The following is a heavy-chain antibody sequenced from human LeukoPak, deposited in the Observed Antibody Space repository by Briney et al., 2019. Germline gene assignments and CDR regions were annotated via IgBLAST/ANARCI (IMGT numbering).Heavy chain of an antibody. CDR1: GGSVSSYY. Sequence: SETLSLTCTVSGGSVSSYYWSWIRQPPGKGLEWIAYTYYSGSTRYNPSLKSRVTISLDRSTNQFSLKLRSVTAAGTAVYYCARLQVHCGGDCYTRWFDPWGQGTLVTVSS. J-gene: IGHJ5*02. D-gene: IGHD2-21*02. CDR3: ARLQVHCGGDCYTRWFDP. CDR2: TYYSGST. V-gene: IGHV4-59*08.